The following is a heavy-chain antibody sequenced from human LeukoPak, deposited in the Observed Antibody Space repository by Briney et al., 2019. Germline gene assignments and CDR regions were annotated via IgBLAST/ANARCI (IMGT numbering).Heavy chain of an antibody. CDR1: GFTFSSYS. CDR3: ARDRSILTGWHFDY. D-gene: IGHD3-9*01. V-gene: IGHV3-48*02. Sequence: GGSLRLSCAASGFTFSSYSMNWVRQAPGKGLEWVSYISSSSSTIYYADSVRGRFTISRDNAKNSLYLQMNSLGDEDTAVYYCARDRSILTGWHFDYWGQGTLVTVSS. J-gene: IGHJ4*02. CDR2: ISSSSSTI.